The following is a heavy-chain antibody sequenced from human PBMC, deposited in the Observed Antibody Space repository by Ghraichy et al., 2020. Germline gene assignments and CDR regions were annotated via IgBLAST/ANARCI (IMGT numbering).Heavy chain of an antibody. CDR2: IYYSGST. CDR3: ARHEAVVAEGGLDY. CDR1: GGSISSSSYY. D-gene: IGHD2-15*01. V-gene: IGHV4-39*01. J-gene: IGHJ4*02. Sequence: SETLSLTCTVSGGSISSSSYYWGWIRQPPGKGLEWIGSIYYSGSTYYNPSLKSRVTISVDTSKNQFSLKLSSVTAADTAVYYCARHEAVVAEGGLDYWGQGTLVTVSS.